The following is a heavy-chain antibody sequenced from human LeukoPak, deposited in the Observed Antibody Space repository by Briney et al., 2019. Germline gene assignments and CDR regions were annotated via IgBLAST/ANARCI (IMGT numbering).Heavy chain of an antibody. J-gene: IGHJ5*02. V-gene: IGHV2-5*01. Sequence: SGPTLVKPTQTLTLTCTFSGFSLSTSGVGVGWIRQPPGKALEWLALIYWNDDKRYSPSLKSRLTITKDTSKNQVVLTMTNMDPVDTATYYCAHSLYNWNYIFWFDPWGQGTLVTVSS. CDR3: AHSLYNWNYIFWFDP. CDR1: GFSLSTSGVG. CDR2: IYWNDDK. D-gene: IGHD1-7*01.